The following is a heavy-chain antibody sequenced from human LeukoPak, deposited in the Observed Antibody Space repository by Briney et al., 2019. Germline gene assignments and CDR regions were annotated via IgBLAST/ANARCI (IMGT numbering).Heavy chain of an antibody. CDR1: GYTFTSYG. J-gene: IGHJ5*02. D-gene: IGHD2-2*01. Sequence: GASVTVSCKASGYTFTSYGISWVRQAPGQGREWMGWISAYNSNTNYAQKLQGRVTMTTDTSTRTAYMELRSLMSADTAVYYCARGLGCSSTSCSRNGYWFDPWGQGTLVTVSS. CDR2: ISAYNSNT. V-gene: IGHV1-18*01. CDR3: ARGLGCSSTSCSRNGYWFDP.